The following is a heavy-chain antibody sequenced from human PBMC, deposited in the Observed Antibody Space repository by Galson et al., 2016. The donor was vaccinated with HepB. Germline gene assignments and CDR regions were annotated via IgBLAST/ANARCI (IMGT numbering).Heavy chain of an antibody. J-gene: IGHJ4*02. D-gene: IGHD1-26*01. CDR1: GFTFSNHG. CDR3: ARDMYTGSYIIDY. V-gene: IGHV3-33*01. CDR2: IWADGGNK. Sequence: SLRLSCAASGFTFSNHGMHWVRQAPGKGLECVAVIWADGGNKYYVDPVKGRFTISRDNSKNTVYLQMNSLRADDTAVYYCARDMYTGSYIIDYWGQGTLVTVSS.